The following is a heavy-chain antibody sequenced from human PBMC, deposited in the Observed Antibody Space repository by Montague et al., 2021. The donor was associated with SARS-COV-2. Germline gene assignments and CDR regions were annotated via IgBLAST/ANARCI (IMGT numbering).Heavy chain of an antibody. V-gene: IGHV4-34*01. Sequence: TLSLTCAVYGGSFSGYYWSWIRQPPGKGLEWIGEINHSGSTNYXXSLKSRVTISVDTSKNQFSLKLSSVTAADTAVYYCARGGGYSYGGIDYWGQGTLVTVSS. J-gene: IGHJ4*02. CDR1: GGSFSGYY. CDR2: INHSGST. D-gene: IGHD5-18*01. CDR3: ARGGGYSYGGIDY.